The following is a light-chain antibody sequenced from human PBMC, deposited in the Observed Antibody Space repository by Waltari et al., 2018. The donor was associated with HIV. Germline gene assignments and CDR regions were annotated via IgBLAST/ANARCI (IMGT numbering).Light chain of an antibody. Sequence: QSALTQPASVSGSPGQSITISCTGTSSDVGGYNYVTCYQQHPGKAPKLMIYEVSNRPSGFSNRFSGSKSGNTASLTISGLQAEDEADYYCSSYTSSSTQVFGGGTKVTVL. CDR2: EVS. CDR3: SSYTSSSTQV. J-gene: IGLJ3*02. CDR1: SSDVGGYNY. V-gene: IGLV2-14*03.